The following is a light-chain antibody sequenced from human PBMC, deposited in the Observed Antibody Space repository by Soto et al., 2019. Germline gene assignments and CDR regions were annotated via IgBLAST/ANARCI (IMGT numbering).Light chain of an antibody. Sequence: IVLTQSPATLSLSPRERATLSCRASHSVSSSYLAWYQHKPGQAPRLLIYAASSRATGIPHRVSGSGSGTDFTLTISRLEPEDFAVYYCHQYGSSPQTFGQGTKVDIK. J-gene: IGKJ1*01. V-gene: IGKV3-20*01. CDR1: HSVSSSY. CDR2: AAS. CDR3: HQYGSSPQT.